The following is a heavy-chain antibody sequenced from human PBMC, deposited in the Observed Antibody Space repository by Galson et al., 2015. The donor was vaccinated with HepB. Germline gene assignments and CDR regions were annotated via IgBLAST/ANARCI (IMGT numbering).Heavy chain of an antibody. V-gene: IGHV4-39*01. CDR2: IFYTGST. CDR1: GGSISTISYY. J-gene: IGHJ4*02. CDR3: ARLGYGGNSIPAEHDY. Sequence: TLSLTCTVSGGSISTISYYWGWIRQPPGKGLEWIGSIFYTGSTYYNPSLKSRVTISVDTSKNQFSLKVNSVTAADTAVYYCARLGYGGNSIPAEHDYWGQGILVTVSS. D-gene: IGHD2-21*01.